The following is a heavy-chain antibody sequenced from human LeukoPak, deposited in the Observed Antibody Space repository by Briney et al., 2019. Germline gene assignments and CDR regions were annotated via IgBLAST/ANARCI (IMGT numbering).Heavy chain of an antibody. V-gene: IGHV3-21*01. CDR1: GFTFSSYS. Sequence: GGSLRLSCAASGFTFSSYSMNWVRQAPGEGLEWVSSISSSSSYIYYADSVKGRFTISRDNTKNSLYLQMNSLRAEDTAVYYCARDLGDYSFDYWGQGTLVTVSS. J-gene: IGHJ4*02. CDR2: ISSSSSYI. CDR3: ARDLGDYSFDY. D-gene: IGHD4-17*01.